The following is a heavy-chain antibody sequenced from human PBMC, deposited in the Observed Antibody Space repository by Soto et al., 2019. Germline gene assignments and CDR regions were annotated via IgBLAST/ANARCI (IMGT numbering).Heavy chain of an antibody. D-gene: IGHD3-3*01. CDR2: INPSGGST. CDR1: GYTFTSYY. V-gene: IGHV1-46*03. CDR3: ARGFIRTGQDFAGDAFDI. J-gene: IGHJ3*02. Sequence: ASAKVSCKASGYTFTSYYMHCVRQAPGQGLEWMGIINPSGGSTSYAQKFQGRVTMTRDTSTSTVYMELSSLRSEDTAVYYCARGFIRTGQDFAGDAFDIWGHGTMVTVSS.